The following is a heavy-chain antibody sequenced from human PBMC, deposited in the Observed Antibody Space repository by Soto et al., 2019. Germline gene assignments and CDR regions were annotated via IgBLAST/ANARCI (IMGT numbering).Heavy chain of an antibody. J-gene: IGHJ4*02. V-gene: IGHV4-39*01. Sequence: NPSETLSLTCTVSFGSISSRLSYLGGSRQPPGKGLEWRGSIYYSGSTYSTPALTSRVTISVDTSKNQFARKLSSVTAADTAVYYCARQIYYYDRRGDYPIFDYWGQGTRVTVSS. CDR3: ARQIYYYDRRGDYPIFDY. CDR1: FGSISSRLSY. D-gene: IGHD3-22*01. CDR2: IYYSGST.